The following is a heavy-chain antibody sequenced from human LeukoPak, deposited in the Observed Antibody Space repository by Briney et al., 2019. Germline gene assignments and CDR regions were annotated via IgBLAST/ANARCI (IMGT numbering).Heavy chain of an antibody. Sequence: ASVKVSCKASGGTFSSYAMSWVRQAPGKGLEWVSAISGSGGSTYYADSVKGRFTISRDNSKNTLYLQMNSLGAEDTAVYYCAKYAGYSSGWYGDYWGQGTLVTVSS. CDR1: GGTFSSYA. J-gene: IGHJ4*02. D-gene: IGHD6-19*01. CDR2: ISGSGGST. CDR3: AKYAGYSSGWYGDY. V-gene: IGHV3-23*01.